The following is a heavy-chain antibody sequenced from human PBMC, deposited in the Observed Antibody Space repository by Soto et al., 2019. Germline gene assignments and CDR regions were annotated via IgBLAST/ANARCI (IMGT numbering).Heavy chain of an antibody. CDR2: IIPIFGTA. CDR3: ARYGGRHSGGIDY. D-gene: IGHD1-26*01. Sequence: QVQLVQSGAEVKKPGSSVKVSCKASGGTFSSYSINWVRQAPGQGLEWMGEIIPIFGTANYAQKLQGRVTITADESTSTAYMGLSSLRSEDTAVYYCARYGGRHSGGIDYWGQGTLVTVSS. J-gene: IGHJ4*02. V-gene: IGHV1-69*01. CDR1: GGTFSSYS.